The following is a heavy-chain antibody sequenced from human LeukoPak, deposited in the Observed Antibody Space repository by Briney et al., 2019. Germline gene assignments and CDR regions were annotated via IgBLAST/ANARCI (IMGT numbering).Heavy chain of an antibody. CDR3: ASQWFGELLGGDAFDI. Sequence: SETLSLTCGVFGGSFSGYYWTWIRQPPGKGLEWIGEVNHSGSTNYNPSLKSRVTISVDTSRNQFSLKLSSVTAADTAVYYCASQWFGELLGGDAFDIWGQGTMVTVSS. V-gene: IGHV4-34*01. CDR1: GGSFSGYY. J-gene: IGHJ3*02. CDR2: VNHSGST. D-gene: IGHD3-10*01.